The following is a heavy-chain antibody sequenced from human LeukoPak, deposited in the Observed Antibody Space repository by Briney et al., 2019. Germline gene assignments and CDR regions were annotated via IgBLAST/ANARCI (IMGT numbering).Heavy chain of an antibody. CDR1: GGSFSGYY. Sequence: SETLSLTCAVYGGSFSGYYWSWIRQPPGKGLEWIGEINHSGSTNYNPSLKSRVTISVDTSKNQFSLKLSSVTAADTAVYYCARAPRGPYRGHDSRGPTFGGYYYYGMDVWGQGTTVTVSS. J-gene: IGHJ6*02. CDR3: ARAPRGPYRGHDSRGPTFGGYYYYGMDV. V-gene: IGHV4-34*01. CDR2: INHSGST. D-gene: IGHD3-22*01.